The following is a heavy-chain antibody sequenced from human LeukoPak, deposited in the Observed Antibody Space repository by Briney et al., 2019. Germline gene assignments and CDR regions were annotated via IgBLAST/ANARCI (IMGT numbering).Heavy chain of an antibody. D-gene: IGHD7-27*01. CDR3: ARQTAMGRSGDY. Sequence: GESLKISCKASGYSFTSYWIGWVRQIPGKGLGWMGIIDTSDSDIRYTPSFQGQVTLSADKSLSTAYLQWNSLKASDTAIYYCARQTAMGRSGDYWGQGTLVTVSS. J-gene: IGHJ4*02. V-gene: IGHV5-51*01. CDR2: IDTSDSDI. CDR1: GYSFTSYW.